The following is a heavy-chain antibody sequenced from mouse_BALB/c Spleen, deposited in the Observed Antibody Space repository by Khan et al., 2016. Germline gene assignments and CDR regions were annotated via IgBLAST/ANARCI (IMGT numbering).Heavy chain of an antibody. CDR2: INPDSSTI. V-gene: IGHV4-1*02. CDR3: ARLGYYGEFAY. D-gene: IGHD1-1*01. CDR1: GFDFSRYW. Sequence: VGLGESGGGLVQPGGSLKLSCAASGFDFSRYWMSWVRQAPGKGLEWIGEINPDSSTINYTPSLKDKFIISRDNAKNTLYLQMSKVRAEDTALYDCARLGYYGEFAYWGQGTLVTISA. J-gene: IGHJ3*01.